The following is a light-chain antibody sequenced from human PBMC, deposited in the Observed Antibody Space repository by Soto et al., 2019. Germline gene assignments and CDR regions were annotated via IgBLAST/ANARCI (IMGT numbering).Light chain of an antibody. J-gene: IGKJ4*01. CDR2: KAS. Sequence: DIQMTQSPSTLSASVGDRVTITCRASQIISTWLAWYQQKPGKAPNLLIYKASRIQSGVPSRFSGSGSGTEFTLTISSLQPDDFATYYCQQYGGWPLTFGGGTKVEIK. V-gene: IGKV1-5*03. CDR3: QQYGGWPLT. CDR1: QIISTW.